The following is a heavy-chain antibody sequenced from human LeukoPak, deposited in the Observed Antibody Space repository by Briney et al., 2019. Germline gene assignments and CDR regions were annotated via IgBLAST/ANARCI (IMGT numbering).Heavy chain of an antibody. Sequence: PGGSLRLSCAASGFTFNRNAISWVRQAPGKGLEWVSTIGGSGDKTFYADAVKGRFTISRDNSKNMVHLQMNSLTGEDTARYYCVRRGDASSGWGDHDFWGQGALVTVSS. CDR1: GFTFNRNA. CDR2: IGGSGDKT. CDR3: VRRGDASSGWGDHDF. D-gene: IGHD6-19*01. V-gene: IGHV3-23*01. J-gene: IGHJ4*02.